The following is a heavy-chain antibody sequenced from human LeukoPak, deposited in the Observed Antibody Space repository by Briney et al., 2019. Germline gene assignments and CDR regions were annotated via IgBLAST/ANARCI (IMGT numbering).Heavy chain of an antibody. CDR3: AREGGAFSPFGF. CDR1: GGSILTTNW. Sequence: SETLSLTCAVSGGSILTTNWWSWVRQPPGKGLEWIGEVHLSGTSNYNPSLKSRVSMSIDKSKNQLSLKLTSVTAADTAMYYCAREGGAFSPFGFWGQGALGTVSS. V-gene: IGHV4-4*02. D-gene: IGHD1-26*01. J-gene: IGHJ4*02. CDR2: VHLSGTS.